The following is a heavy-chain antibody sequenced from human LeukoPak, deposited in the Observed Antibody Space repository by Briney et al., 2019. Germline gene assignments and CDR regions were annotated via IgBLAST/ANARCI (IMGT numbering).Heavy chain of an antibody. D-gene: IGHD6-19*01. J-gene: IGHJ4*02. Sequence: SETLSLTCTVSSASISSYYWGWIRQSPRKGLEWIGYIQKTGGANYNPSLKSRVSISKDTSKNQFSLQLRSVTAADTAVYYCVKHGSGWSFDYWGVGTLVTVSS. CDR3: VKHGSGWSFDY. CDR2: IQKTGGA. V-gene: IGHV4-59*01. CDR1: SASISSYY.